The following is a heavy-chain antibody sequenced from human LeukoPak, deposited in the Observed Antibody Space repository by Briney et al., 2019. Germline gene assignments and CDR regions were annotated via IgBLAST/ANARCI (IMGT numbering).Heavy chain of an antibody. CDR2: ISAYNGNT. CDR1: GYTFTSYD. D-gene: IGHD4-23*01. J-gene: IGHJ4*02. CDR3: ARATTVVTPLGY. V-gene: IGHV1-18*01. Sequence: ASVKVSCKASGYTFTSYDINWVRQATGQGLEWMGWISAYNGNTNYAQKLQGRVTMTTDTSTSTAYMELRSLRSDDTAVYYCARATTVVTPLGYWGQGTLVTVSS.